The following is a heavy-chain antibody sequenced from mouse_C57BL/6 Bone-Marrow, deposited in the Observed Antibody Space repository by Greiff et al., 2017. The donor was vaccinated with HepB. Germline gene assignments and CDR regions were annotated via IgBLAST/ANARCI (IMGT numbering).Heavy chain of an antibody. CDR3: ARRLTGDWYFDV. CDR1: GFTFSDYG. J-gene: IGHJ1*03. CDR2: ISNLAYSI. V-gene: IGHV5-15*04. D-gene: IGHD4-1*01. Sequence: DVKLVESGGGLVQPGGSLKLSCAASGFTFSDYGMAWVRQAPRKGPEWVAFISNLAYSIYYADTVTGRLTISRENAKNTLYLEMSSLRSEDTAMYYCARRLTGDWYFDVWGTGTTVTVSS.